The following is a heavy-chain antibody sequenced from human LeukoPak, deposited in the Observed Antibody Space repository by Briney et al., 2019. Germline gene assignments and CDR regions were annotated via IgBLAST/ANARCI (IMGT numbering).Heavy chain of an antibody. CDR3: AKDADSSGPVGYFDY. CDR2: ISYDGSNK. CDR1: GFTFSSYG. V-gene: IGHV3-30*18. J-gene: IGHJ4*02. D-gene: IGHD3-22*01. Sequence: QPGRSLRLSCAASGFTFSSYGMHWVRQAPGKGLEWVAVISYDGSNKYYADSVKGRSTISRDNSKNTLYLQMNSLRAEDTAVYYCAKDADSSGPVGYFDYWGQGTLVTVSS.